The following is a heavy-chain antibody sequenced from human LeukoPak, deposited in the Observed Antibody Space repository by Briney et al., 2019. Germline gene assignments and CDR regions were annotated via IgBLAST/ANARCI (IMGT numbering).Heavy chain of an antibody. D-gene: IGHD4-17*01. Sequence: GGSLRLSCAASGFSFSSYGMNWVRQAPGKGLEWVSTITAGSGGGSTYYVDSVKGRFTISRDNSKNTLYLQMNSLRAEDTAVYYCAKEMTTVTTDSPPNYFDYWGQGTLVTVSS. J-gene: IGHJ4*02. CDR2: ITAGSGGGST. V-gene: IGHV3-23*01. CDR1: GFSFSSYG. CDR3: AKEMTTVTTDSPPNYFDY.